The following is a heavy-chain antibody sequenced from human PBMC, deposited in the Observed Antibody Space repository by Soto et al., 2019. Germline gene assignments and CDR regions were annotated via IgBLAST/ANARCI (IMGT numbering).Heavy chain of an antibody. D-gene: IGHD6-6*01. CDR3: ARGRGSSSNNFFDP. CDR1: GYTFINYY. V-gene: IGHV1-2*02. CDR2: INPNSGGT. Sequence: PSVKVSCKASGYTFINYYMHWVRQAPGQGPEWMGWINPNSGGTNLAQKFQGRVTVTRDTSISTAYMELTRLTSDDTAVYYCARGRGSSSNNFFDPWGQGTLVTVSS. J-gene: IGHJ5*02.